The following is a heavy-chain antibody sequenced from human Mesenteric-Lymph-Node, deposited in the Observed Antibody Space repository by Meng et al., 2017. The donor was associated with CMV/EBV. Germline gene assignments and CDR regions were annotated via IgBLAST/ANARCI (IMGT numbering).Heavy chain of an antibody. Sequence: SETLSLTCAVYGGSFSGYYWSWIRQPPGKGLEWIGEINHSGSTNYNPSLKSRVTISVDTSKNQFSLKLSSVTAADTAVYYCARDRSAVAGNFGVYYYGMDVWGQGTTVTVSS. CDR1: GGSFSGYY. V-gene: IGHV4-34*01. CDR2: INHSGST. CDR3: ARDRSAVAGNFGVYYYGMDV. D-gene: IGHD6-19*01. J-gene: IGHJ6*02.